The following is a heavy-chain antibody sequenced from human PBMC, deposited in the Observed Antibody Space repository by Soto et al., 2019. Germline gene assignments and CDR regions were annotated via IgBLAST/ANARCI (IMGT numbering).Heavy chain of an antibody. D-gene: IGHD3-10*01. Sequence: EVQLLESGGGLVQPGGSLRLSCAASGFTFNNYAMTWVRQAPGKGLEWVSDISGGGDITSYADSVKGRFTVSRDGCKNTVYLQMNSLRAEDTALYYCAKERGGSGSLTPRVDFWGQGTLVTVSS. J-gene: IGHJ4*02. CDR3: AKERGGSGSLTPRVDF. CDR1: GFTFNNYA. CDR2: ISGGGDIT. V-gene: IGHV3-23*01.